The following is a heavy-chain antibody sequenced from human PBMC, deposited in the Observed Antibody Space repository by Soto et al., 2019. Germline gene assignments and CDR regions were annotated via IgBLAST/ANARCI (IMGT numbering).Heavy chain of an antibody. CDR2: IYYSGST. CDR3: ARDQSRGDAYYFDY. D-gene: IGHD3-10*01. V-gene: IGHV4-61*08. J-gene: IGHJ4*02. CDR1: GGSVSSRVYY. Sequence: SETLSLTCTVSGGSVSSRVYYWIWNRQPPGKGLEWIGYIYYSGSTNYNPSLKSRVTISVDTSKNQFSLKLSSVTAADTAVYYCARDQSRGDAYYFDYWGQGTLVTVSS.